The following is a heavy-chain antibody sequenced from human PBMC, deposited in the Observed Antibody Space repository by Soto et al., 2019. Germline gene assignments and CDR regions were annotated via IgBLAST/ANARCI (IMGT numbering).Heavy chain of an antibody. J-gene: IGHJ4*02. D-gene: IGHD5-18*01. V-gene: IGHV3-30*18. CDR2: ISYDGSNK. CDR1: GFTFSSYG. CDR3: AKSRGYSYGYYFDY. Sequence: GGSLRLSCAASGFTFSSYGMHWVRQAPGKGLEWVAVISYDGSNKYYADSVKGQFTISRDNSKNTLYLQMNSLRAEDTAVYYCAKSRGYSYGYYFDYWGKGSLVTVSS.